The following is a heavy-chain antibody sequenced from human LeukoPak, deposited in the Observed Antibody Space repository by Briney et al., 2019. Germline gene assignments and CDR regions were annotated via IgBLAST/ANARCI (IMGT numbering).Heavy chain of an antibody. CDR2: IYNSETP. CDR1: GASISSFY. J-gene: IGHJ3*01. V-gene: IGHV4-4*07. D-gene: IGHD5-12*01. Sequence: SETLSLTCTVSGASISSFYWGWIRQPAGKGLEWIGRIYNSETPHFNPSLRSRVTMSVDTSKNQFSLKVSSVTAADTAVYYCARGLSWGSDFDAFDFWGQGTMATVSS. CDR3: ARGLSWGSDFDAFDF.